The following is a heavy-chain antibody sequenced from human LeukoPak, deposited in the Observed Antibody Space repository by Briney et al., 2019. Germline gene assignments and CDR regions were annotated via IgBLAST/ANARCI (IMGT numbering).Heavy chain of an antibody. CDR3: AKDEGY. V-gene: IGHV3-30-3*01. Sequence: PGRSLRLSCAASGFTFSSYAMHWVRQAPGKGLEWVAVISYDGSNKYYADSVKGRFTISRDNSKNTLYLQMNSLRAEDTAVYYCAKDEGYWGQGTLVTVSS. CDR1: GFTFSSYA. J-gene: IGHJ4*02. CDR2: ISYDGSNK.